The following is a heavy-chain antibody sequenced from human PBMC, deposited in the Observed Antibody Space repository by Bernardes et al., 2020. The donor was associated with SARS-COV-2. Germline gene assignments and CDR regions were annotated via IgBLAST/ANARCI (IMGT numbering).Heavy chain of an antibody. J-gene: IGHJ4*02. Sequence: VKVSCQASGYTFTGNYMHWVRQAPGHGPEWMGWINPNSGGTNYAQNFQGRVTMTRDTSISTAYMELSSLRSDDTAVYYCARDGGIAAREFDSWGQGTLVTVSS. D-gene: IGHD6-6*01. CDR3: ARDGGIAAREFDS. CDR2: INPNSGGT. V-gene: IGHV1-2*02. CDR1: GYTFTGNY.